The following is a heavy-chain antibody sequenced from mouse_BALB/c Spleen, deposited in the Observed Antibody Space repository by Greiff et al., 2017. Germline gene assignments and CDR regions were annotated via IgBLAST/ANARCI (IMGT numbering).Heavy chain of an antibody. J-gene: IGHJ3*01. CDR1: GFTFSSYG. V-gene: IGHV5-6-3*01. CDR3: ARDDHDGYWFAY. Sequence: EVQRVESGGGLVQPGGSLKLSCAASGFTFSSYGMSWVRQTPDKRLELVATINSNGGSTYYPDSVKGRFTISRDNAKNTLYLQMSSLKSEDTAMYYCARDDHDGYWFAYWGQGTLVTVSA. D-gene: IGHD2-3*01. CDR2: INSNGGST.